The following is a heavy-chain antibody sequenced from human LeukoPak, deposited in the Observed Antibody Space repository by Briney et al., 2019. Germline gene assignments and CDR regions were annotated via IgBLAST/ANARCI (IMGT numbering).Heavy chain of an antibody. J-gene: IGHJ6*02. CDR1: GFTASSNY. V-gene: IGHV3-23*01. D-gene: IGHD3-10*01. CDR2: ISGSGGST. CDR3: AKDIRGSGSRCYGMDV. Sequence: PGGSLRLSCAASGFTASSNYMSWVRQAPGKGLEWVSAISGSGGSTYYADSVKGRFTISRDNAKNSLYLQMNSLRAEDTALYYCAKDIRGSGSRCYGMDVWGQGTTVTVSS.